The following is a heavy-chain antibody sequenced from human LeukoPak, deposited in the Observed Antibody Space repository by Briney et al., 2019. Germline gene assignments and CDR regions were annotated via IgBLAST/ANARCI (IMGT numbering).Heavy chain of an antibody. CDR3: VASYGGYVLDY. J-gene: IGHJ4*02. V-gene: IGHV4-59*01. Sequence: SETLSLTCTVSGGSIGSYHWNWMRQPSGNGLEWIGIVFNNGGTKHNPSLKSRVAISVDTSKNQFALKLTSVTAADTAVYYCVASYGGYVLDYWGQGALVIVSS. CDR1: GGSIGSYH. D-gene: IGHD5-12*01. CDR2: VFNNGGT.